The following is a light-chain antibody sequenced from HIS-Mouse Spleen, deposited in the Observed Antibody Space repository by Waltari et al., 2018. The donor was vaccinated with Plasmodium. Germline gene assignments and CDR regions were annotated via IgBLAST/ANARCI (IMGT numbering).Light chain of an antibody. CDR3: QQYNNWPPVT. CDR2: GAS. Sequence: EIVMTQSPATLSVSPGERATLSCRASQSVSSNLAWDQQKPGQAPRLLIYGASPRATGIPARFSGSGSGTEFTLTISSLQSEDVAVYYCQQYNNWPPVTFGQGTKVEIK. J-gene: IGKJ1*01. CDR1: QSVSSN. V-gene: IGKV3-15*01.